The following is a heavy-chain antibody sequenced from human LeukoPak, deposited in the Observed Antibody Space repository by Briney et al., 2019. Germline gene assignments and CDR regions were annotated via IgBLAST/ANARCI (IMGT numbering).Heavy chain of an antibody. D-gene: IGHD6-19*01. V-gene: IGHV4-59*01. CDR1: GGSISSYY. CDR3: ARSSGWYGDYAFDS. CDR2: IYYSGST. J-gene: IGHJ3*01. Sequence: SETLSLTCTVSGGSISSYYWSWIRQPPGKGLEWIGYIYYSGSTNYNPSLKSRVTISVDTSKNQFSLKLSSVTAADTAMYYCARSSGWYGDYAFDSWGQGRLVTVSS.